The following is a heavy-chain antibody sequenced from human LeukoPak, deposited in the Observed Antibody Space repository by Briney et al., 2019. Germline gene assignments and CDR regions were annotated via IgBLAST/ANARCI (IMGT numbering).Heavy chain of an antibody. D-gene: IGHD3-10*01. CDR3: ARDTPHYYGSGSYVLDAFDI. CDR1: GGTFSSYA. J-gene: IGHJ3*02. CDR2: IIPIFGTA. Sequence: ASVKVSCKASGGTFSSYAIGWVRQAPGQGLEWMGGIIPIFGTANYAQKFQGRVTITADESTSTAYMELSSLRSEDTAVYYCARDTPHYYGSGSYVLDAFDIWGQGTMVTVSS. V-gene: IGHV1-69*13.